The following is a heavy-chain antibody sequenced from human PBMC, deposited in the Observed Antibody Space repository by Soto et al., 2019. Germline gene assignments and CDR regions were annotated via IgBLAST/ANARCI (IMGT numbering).Heavy chain of an antibody. V-gene: IGHV4-31*03. CDR3: ARGYPGNWFDP. Sequence: QVQLQESGPGLVKPSQTLSLTCTVSGGSISSGGYYWSWIRQHPGKGLEWIGYIYYSGSTYYNPSLKSRVTISVDTAKNHCSLKLSSVTAADTAVYYCARGYPGNWFDPWGQGTLVTVSS. CDR1: GGSISSGGYY. CDR2: IYYSGST. J-gene: IGHJ5*02. D-gene: IGHD1-1*01.